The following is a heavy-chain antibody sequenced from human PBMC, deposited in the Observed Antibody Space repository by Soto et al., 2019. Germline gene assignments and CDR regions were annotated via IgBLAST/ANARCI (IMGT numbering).Heavy chain of an antibody. D-gene: IGHD3-3*01. J-gene: IGHJ5*02. V-gene: IGHV4-34*01. CDR3: ARGRSEFDA. CDR2: IKHSGNT. Sequence: QVHLQQWGAGLLKPSETLSLTCTVYGASLGDNYCNWLRQPPGKGPEWIGEIKHSGNTNYNPSLMSRVTISIDTSKNQLSLNLRSVSAAETAVYYCARGRSEFDAWGQGTPVTVSS. CDR1: GASLGDNY.